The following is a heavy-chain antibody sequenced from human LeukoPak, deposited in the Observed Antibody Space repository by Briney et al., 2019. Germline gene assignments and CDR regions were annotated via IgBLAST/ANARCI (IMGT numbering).Heavy chain of an antibody. V-gene: IGHV4-38-2*02. J-gene: IGHJ4*02. D-gene: IGHD2-15*01. CDR2: IYHSGST. CDR1: GYSISSGYY. Sequence: PSETLSLTCAVSGYSISSGYYWGWIRQPPGKGLEWIGSIYHSGSTYYNPSLKSRVTISVDTSKNQFSLKLSSVTAVDTAVYYCARDDVGYCSGGSCQGFDYWGQGTLVTVSS. CDR3: ARDDVGYCSGGSCQGFDY.